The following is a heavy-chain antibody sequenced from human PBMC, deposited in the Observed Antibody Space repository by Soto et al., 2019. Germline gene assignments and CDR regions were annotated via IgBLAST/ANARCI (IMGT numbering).Heavy chain of an antibody. D-gene: IGHD3-10*01. Sequence: GGSLRLSFAASGFTFSSYAMHWVRQAPGKGLEWVAVISYDGSKIYYGDSVKGRFTISRDNYKKTLYLQMNSLTTEDTAVYFCARDWGSGSYYNGPNDXWGQGTLFTVSX. J-gene: IGHJ4*02. CDR3: ARDWGSGSYYNGPNDX. V-gene: IGHV3-30*04. CDR2: ISYDGSKI. CDR1: GFTFSSYA.